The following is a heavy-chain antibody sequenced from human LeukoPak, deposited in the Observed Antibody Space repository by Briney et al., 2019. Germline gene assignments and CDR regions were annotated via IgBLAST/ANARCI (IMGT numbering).Heavy chain of an antibody. D-gene: IGHD3-10*01. CDR1: GFLFDKYW. Sequence: SGGSLRLSCAASGFLFDKYWMSWVRQAPGKGLEWVANIKDDGTEKYYVDSVDGRFTISRDNGKNSLSLQMNNLRADDTAVYYCVREGPRPWFEEVDSWGQGTLVTVSS. CDR3: VREGPRPWFEEVDS. J-gene: IGHJ4*02. CDR2: IKDDGTEK. V-gene: IGHV3-7*01.